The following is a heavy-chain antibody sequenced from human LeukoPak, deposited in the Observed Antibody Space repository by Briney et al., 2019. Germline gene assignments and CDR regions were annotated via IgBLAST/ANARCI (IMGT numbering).Heavy chain of an antibody. J-gene: IGHJ6*03. CDR3: ARGRVSSSTWYSTYYYYFYMDV. CDR1: GGSFSSYY. CDR2: IYYSGST. D-gene: IGHD6-13*01. Sequence: SETLSLTCTLSGGSFSSYYWSWIRQPPGKGLEWIGYIYYSGSTNYKPSLKSRVTISVDTSKNQFSLKLSSVTAADTAVYFCARGRVSSSTWYSTYYYYFYMDVWGKGTTVTVSS. V-gene: IGHV4-59*01.